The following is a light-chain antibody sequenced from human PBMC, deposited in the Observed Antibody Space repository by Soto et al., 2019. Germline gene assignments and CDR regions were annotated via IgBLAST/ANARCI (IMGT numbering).Light chain of an antibody. V-gene: IGLV1-44*01. Sequence: QSVLTQPPSASGTPGQRVTISCSGSTSNIGGDTVSWYQQFPGTAPKLLIYSNVQRPSGVPDRFSGSKSGTSASLAISGLQSGDEADYYCAAWDYSLNAVVFGGGTKVTVL. CDR1: TSNIGGDT. CDR2: SNV. CDR3: AAWDYSLNAVV. J-gene: IGLJ2*01.